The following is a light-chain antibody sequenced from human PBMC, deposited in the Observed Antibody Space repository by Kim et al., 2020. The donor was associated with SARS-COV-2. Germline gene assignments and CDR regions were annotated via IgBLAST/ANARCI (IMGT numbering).Light chain of an antibody. Sequence: VGLGQTARITCGGNNMGSKNGHWYQQKPGQAPVLVIYRDSNRPSGIPERFSGSNSGNTATLTISRAQAGDEADYYCQVWDSSTVVFGGGTQLTVL. CDR3: QVWDSSTVV. V-gene: IGLV3-9*01. CDR1: NMGSKN. J-gene: IGLJ2*01. CDR2: RDS.